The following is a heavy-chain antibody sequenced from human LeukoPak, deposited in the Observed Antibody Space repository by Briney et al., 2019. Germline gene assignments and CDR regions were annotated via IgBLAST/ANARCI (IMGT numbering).Heavy chain of an antibody. V-gene: IGHV3-30*03. CDR3: ARDQSLNPSLDY. D-gene: IGHD3-16*02. CDR1: GLTFNNYV. J-gene: IGHJ4*02. CDR2: ISYDGTNE. Sequence: PGTSLRLSCAASGLTFNNYVMNWVRQAPGKGLEWVASISYDGTNEYYADSVKGRFTISKDNSKNTLYLQMNSLRTEDTAVYYCARDQSLNPSLDYWGQGTLVTVSS.